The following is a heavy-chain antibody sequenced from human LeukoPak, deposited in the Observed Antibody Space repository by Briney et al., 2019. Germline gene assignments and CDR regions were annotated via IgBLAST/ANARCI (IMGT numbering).Heavy chain of an antibody. CDR2: IYYSGST. CDR3: ARLESYSSGWYVGY. J-gene: IGHJ4*02. V-gene: IGHV4-59*08. D-gene: IGHD6-19*01. Sequence: PSETLPLTCTVSGGSISSYYWSWIRQPPGKGLEWIGYIYYSGSTNYNPSLKSRVTISVDTSKNQFSLKLSSVTAADTAVYYCARLESYSSGWYVGYWGQGTLVTVSS. CDR1: GGSISSYY.